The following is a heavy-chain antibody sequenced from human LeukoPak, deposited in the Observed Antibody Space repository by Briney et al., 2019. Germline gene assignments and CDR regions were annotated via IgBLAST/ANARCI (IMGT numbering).Heavy chain of an antibody. CDR2: ISGSGGTT. D-gene: IGHD3-9*01. J-gene: IGHJ4*02. CDR3: ARGPDYDILADYFDY. CDR1: GFTFSNYA. V-gene: IGHV3-23*01. Sequence: PGGSLRLSCAASGFTFSNYAMSWVRQAPGKGLEWVSGISGSGGTTYYADSVKGRFTISRDNSKNTLFLQMNSLRPEDTAVYYCARGPDYDILADYFDYWGQGTLVTVSS.